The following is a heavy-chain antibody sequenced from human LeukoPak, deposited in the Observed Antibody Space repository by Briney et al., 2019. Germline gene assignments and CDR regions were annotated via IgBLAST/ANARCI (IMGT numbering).Heavy chain of an antibody. V-gene: IGHV1-2*02. CDR3: ARVGYSGYDGRFFDH. CDR1: GYTFTGYY. D-gene: IGHD5-12*01. CDR2: INPNSGGT. J-gene: IGHJ4*02. Sequence: GASVKVSCKASGYTFTGYYMHWVRQAPGQGLEWMGWINPNSGGTNYAQKFQGRVTMTRDTSISTAYMELSRLRSDDTAVYYCARVGYSGYDGRFFDHWGQGTQVTVSS.